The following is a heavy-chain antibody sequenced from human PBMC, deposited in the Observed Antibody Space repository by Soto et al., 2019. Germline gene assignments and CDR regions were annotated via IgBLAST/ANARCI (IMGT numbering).Heavy chain of an antibody. CDR1: GYTFTSYG. CDR2: ISAYNGNT. J-gene: IGHJ4*02. CDR3: ARDLSRYNWKYGSFDY. D-gene: IGHD1-7*01. Sequence: ASVKVSCKASGYTFTSYGISWVRQAPGQGLEWMGWISAYNGNTNYAQKLQGRVTMTTDTSTSTAYMELRSLRSDDTAVYYCARDLSRYNWKYGSFDYWGQGTLVTVSS. V-gene: IGHV1-18*01.